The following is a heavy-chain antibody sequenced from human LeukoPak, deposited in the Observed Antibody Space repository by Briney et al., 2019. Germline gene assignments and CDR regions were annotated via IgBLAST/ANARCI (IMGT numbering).Heavy chain of an antibody. CDR3: TRRVGY. Sequence: PGGSLRLSCAGSGFNFGEYAMTWFRQAPGKGLEWVGYIRSELYGGTPEYAASVKDRFIISRDDSKSILYLHMNSLKTEDTAIYYCTRRVGYWGQGTLVTVST. V-gene: IGHV3-49*03. D-gene: IGHD1-26*01. CDR2: IRSELYGGTP. J-gene: IGHJ4*02. CDR1: GFNFGEYA.